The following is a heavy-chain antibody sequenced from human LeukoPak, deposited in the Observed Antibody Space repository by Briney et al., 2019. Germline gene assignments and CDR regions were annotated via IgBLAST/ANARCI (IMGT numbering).Heavy chain of an antibody. CDR2: INTTSSYM. CDR3: ARLIGLTIAAAATDY. D-gene: IGHD6-13*01. V-gene: IGHV3-21*01. CDR1: GFTFSDYD. Sequence: GGSLRLSCAASGFTFSDYDMSWVRQAPGKGLEWVSSINTTSSYMYYADSVKGRFTISRDNAKNSLYLQMNSPRAEDTALYYCARLIGLTIAAAATDYWGQGTLVTVSS. J-gene: IGHJ4*02.